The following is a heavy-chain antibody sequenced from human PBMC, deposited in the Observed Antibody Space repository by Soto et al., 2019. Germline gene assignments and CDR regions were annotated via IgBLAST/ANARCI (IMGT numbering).Heavy chain of an antibody. CDR1: GFTLTNEN. D-gene: IGHD3-22*01. V-gene: IGHV3-21*06. CDR3: ARDPPLSMIVVVGVDDF. J-gene: IGHJ4*02. Sequence: SLRLSCTVLGFTLTNENMNWVRQAPGKGLEWVSSISSRSTFINYADSVKGRFTISRDNDKGLVYLQMNSLRAEDTAVYYCARDPPLSMIVVVGVDDFWGQGTRVTVAS. CDR2: ISSRSTFI.